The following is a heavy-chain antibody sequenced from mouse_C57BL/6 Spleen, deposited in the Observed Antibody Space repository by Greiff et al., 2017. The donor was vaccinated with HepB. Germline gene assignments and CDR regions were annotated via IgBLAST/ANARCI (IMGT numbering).Heavy chain of an antibody. Sequence: VQLQQPGAELVRPGSSVKLSCKASGYTFTSYWMHWVKQRPIQGLEWIGNIDPSDSETHYNQKFKDKATLTVDKSSSTAYMQLSSLTSEDSAVYYCARGAYYSNCGDYWGQGTTLTVSS. CDR3: ARGAYYSNCGDY. CDR2: IDPSDSET. D-gene: IGHD2-5*01. CDR1: GYTFTSYW. J-gene: IGHJ2*01. V-gene: IGHV1-52*01.